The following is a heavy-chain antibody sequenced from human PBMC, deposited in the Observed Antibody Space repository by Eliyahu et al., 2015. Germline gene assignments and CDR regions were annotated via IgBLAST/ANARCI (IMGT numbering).Heavy chain of an antibody. CDR1: GGTFSSXT. V-gene: IGHV1-69*04. CDR3: ARAADFWSGYSPTANYHYFYMDV. J-gene: IGHJ6*03. Sequence: QVQLVQSGAEVKKPGSSVKVSCTASGGTFSSXTXXWXRQAPGQGFEWVGRIAPFLNVVNYAQKFQGRVTITADISTNTAYMELHSLTSEDTAVYYCARAADFWSGYSPTANYHYFYMDVWGIGTTVTVSS. CDR2: IAPFLNVV. D-gene: IGHD3-3*01.